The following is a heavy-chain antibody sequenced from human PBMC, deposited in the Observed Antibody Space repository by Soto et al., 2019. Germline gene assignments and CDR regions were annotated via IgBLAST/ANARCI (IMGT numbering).Heavy chain of an antibody. D-gene: IGHD4-17*01. Sequence: PGGSLRLSCAASGFTFSSYSMNWVRQAPGKGLEWVSSISSSSSYIYYADSVKGRFTISRDNAKNSLYLQMNSLRAEDTAVYYCARGLATVTTWDYFDYWGQGTLVTVSS. V-gene: IGHV3-21*01. J-gene: IGHJ4*02. CDR3: ARGLATVTTWDYFDY. CDR1: GFTFSSYS. CDR2: ISSSSSYI.